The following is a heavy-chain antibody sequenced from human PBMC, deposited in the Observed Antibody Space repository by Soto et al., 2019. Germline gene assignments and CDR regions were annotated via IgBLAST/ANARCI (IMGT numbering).Heavy chain of an antibody. V-gene: IGHV1-2*02. D-gene: IGHD1-26*01. J-gene: IGHJ6*02. CDR1: GYTFTGYY. Sequence: ASVKVSCKASGYTFTGYYMHWVRQAPGQGLEWVAWINPKTAATNYAKKFQGRVSLTWDTSFSTAYMELTRLRPDDTAVYYCARIKWGLDYYNGMDVWGQGTTVTVSS. CDR3: ARIKWGLDYYNGMDV. CDR2: INPKTAAT.